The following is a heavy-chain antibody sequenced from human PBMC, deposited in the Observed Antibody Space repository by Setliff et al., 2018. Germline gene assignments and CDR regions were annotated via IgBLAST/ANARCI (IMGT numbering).Heavy chain of an antibody. Sequence: ASVQVSCKASGYTFTSYAMHWVRQAPGQRLEWMGWINAGNGNTKYSQKFQGRVTITRDTSASTAYMELSSLRSEDTAVYYCAREFTRYYNFWSAHRYYMDVRGKGATVTVSS. D-gene: IGHD3-3*01. J-gene: IGHJ6*03. CDR1: GYTFTSYA. V-gene: IGHV1-3*01. CDR3: AREFTRYYNFWSAHRYYMDV. CDR2: INAGNGNT.